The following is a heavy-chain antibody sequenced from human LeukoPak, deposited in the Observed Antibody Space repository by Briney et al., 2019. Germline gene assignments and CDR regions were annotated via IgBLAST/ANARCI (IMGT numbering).Heavy chain of an antibody. J-gene: IGHJ4*02. D-gene: IGHD3-9*01. Sequence: PGRSLRLSCAASGFTFSSYAMSWVRQAPGKGLEWVSAISGSGGSTYYADSVKGRFTISRDNSKNTLYLQMNSLRAEDTAVYYCAKGWAGYYDILTGYWFDYWGQGTLVTVSS. CDR2: ISGSGGST. CDR1: GFTFSSYA. V-gene: IGHV3-23*01. CDR3: AKGWAGYYDILTGYWFDY.